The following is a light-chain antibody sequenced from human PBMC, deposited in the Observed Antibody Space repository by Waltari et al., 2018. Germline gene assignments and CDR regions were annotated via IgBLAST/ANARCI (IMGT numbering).Light chain of an antibody. CDR1: SSDVGAYNH. CDR2: DDN. V-gene: IGLV2-11*01. J-gene: IGLJ2*01. Sequence: QSALTQPRSVSGSPGQSVTISCSGSSSDVGAYNHVSWYQQHPDKAPKVMIYDDNKRLSGVPDRFSGSKSDNTASLTISGLQAEDEADYYCCSYAGNYILVFGGGTKLTVL. CDR3: CSYAGNYILV.